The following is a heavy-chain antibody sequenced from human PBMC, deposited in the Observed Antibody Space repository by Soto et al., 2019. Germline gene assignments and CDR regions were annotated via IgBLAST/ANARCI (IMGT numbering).Heavy chain of an antibody. CDR3: ARRQYDFWSGYPSYYMDV. CDR2: ISGSGGST. CDR1: GFTFSSYA. V-gene: IGHV3-23*01. Sequence: GGSLRLSCAASGFTFSSYAMSWVRQAPGKGLEWVSAISGSGGSTYYADSVKGRFTISRDNSKNTLYLQMNSLRAEDTAVYYCARRQYDFWSGYPSYYMDVWGKGTTVTVSS. J-gene: IGHJ6*03. D-gene: IGHD3-3*01.